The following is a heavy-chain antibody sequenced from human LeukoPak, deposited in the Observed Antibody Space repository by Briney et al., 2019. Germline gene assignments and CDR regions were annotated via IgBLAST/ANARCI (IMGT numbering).Heavy chain of an antibody. CDR3: AKSYFDYSTYYSYYFNL. J-gene: IGHJ4*02. D-gene: IGHD4-11*01. Sequence: SETLSLTCTVSGGSISNAYWSWIRQPPGRGLEWIGYIYPSGSTSYHPSLKSRVTISVDTSKNHFALKLSSVTAADTAVYYCAKSYFDYSTYYSYYFNLWGQGALVTVSS. CDR2: IYPSGST. V-gene: IGHV4-4*09. CDR1: GGSISNAY.